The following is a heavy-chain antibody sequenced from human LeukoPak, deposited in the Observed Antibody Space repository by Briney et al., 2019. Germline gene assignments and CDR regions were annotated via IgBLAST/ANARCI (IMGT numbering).Heavy chain of an antibody. J-gene: IGHJ4*02. D-gene: IGHD2-21*02. CDR3: ARDRHVVVTAIHSFGFDY. CDR1: GFTFSSYG. Sequence: GRSLRLSCAASGFTFSSYGMHWVRQAPGKGLEWVAVIWYDGSNKYYADSVKGRFTISRDNSENTLYLQMNSLRAEDTAVYYCARDRHVVVTAIHSFGFDYWGQGTLVTVSS. V-gene: IGHV3-33*01. CDR2: IWYDGSNK.